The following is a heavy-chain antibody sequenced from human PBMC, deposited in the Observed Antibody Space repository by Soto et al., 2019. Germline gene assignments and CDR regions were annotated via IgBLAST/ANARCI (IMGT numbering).Heavy chain of an antibody. Sequence: QVQLQESGPGLVKPSQTLSLTCTVSGGSISSGGYYWSWIRQHPGKGLEWIGYIYYSGSTYYNPSLKSRVTISVDTSKTQLSLKLSSVTAADTAVYYCARDRGEGSYLDYWGQGTLVTVSS. CDR1: GGSISSGGYY. J-gene: IGHJ4*02. V-gene: IGHV4-31*03. D-gene: IGHD3-10*01. CDR3: ARDRGEGSYLDY. CDR2: IYYSGST.